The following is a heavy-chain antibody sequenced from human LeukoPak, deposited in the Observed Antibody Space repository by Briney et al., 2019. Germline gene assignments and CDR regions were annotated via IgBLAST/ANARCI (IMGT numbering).Heavy chain of an antibody. D-gene: IGHD2-21*02. Sequence: WASVKVSCKASGYTFTGYYMHWVRQAPGQGLEWMGWISAYNGNTNYAQKLQDRVTMTTDTSTSTAYMELRSLRSDDTAVYYCARDLPEGDRLFDYWGQGTLVTVSS. V-gene: IGHV1-18*04. CDR3: ARDLPEGDRLFDY. CDR2: ISAYNGNT. CDR1: GYTFTGYY. J-gene: IGHJ4*02.